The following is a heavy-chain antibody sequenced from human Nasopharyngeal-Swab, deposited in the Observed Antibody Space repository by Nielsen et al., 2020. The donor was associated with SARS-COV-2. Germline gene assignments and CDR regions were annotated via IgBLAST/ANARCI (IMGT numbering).Heavy chain of an antibody. V-gene: IGHV4-30-4*01. CDR1: GGSISSGDYY. CDR2: IYYSGST. J-gene: IGHJ6*02. CDR3: ARDPVVVAAPGIYYYYGMDV. Sequence: SETLSLTCTVSGGSISSGDYYWSWIRQPPGKGLEWIGYIYYSGSTYYNPSLKSRVTISVDTSKNQFSLKLSSVTAADTAVCYCARDPVVVAAPGIYYYYGMDVWGQGTTVTVSS. D-gene: IGHD2-15*01.